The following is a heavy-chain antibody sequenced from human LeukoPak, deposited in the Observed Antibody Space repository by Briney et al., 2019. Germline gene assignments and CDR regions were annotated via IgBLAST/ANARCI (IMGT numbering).Heavy chain of an antibody. CDR2: INIDGSTT. V-gene: IGHV3-74*01. J-gene: IGHJ3*02. CDR3: ARKAIYGSVAFDI. CDR1: GFTFSSYW. Sequence: PGGSLRLSCAASGFTFSSYWMQWVRQVPGKGLGWVSRINIDGSTTNYADSVKGRYTISRDNAKNTLSLQMNSLRAEDTAVSYCARKAIYGSVAFDIWGQGTMVTVSS. D-gene: IGHD5/OR15-5a*01.